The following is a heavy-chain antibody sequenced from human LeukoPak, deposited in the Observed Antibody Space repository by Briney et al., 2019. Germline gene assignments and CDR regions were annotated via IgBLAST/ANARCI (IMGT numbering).Heavy chain of an antibody. CDR1: GGSNYTGDYY. J-gene: IGHJ4*02. Sequence: SETLSLTCTVSGGSNYTGDYYWAWIRQPPGEGLEWIGSLFYSGNMYYNPSLKSRVTISVDTSKNQFSLNLKSVTAADTAVYYCARENIVSTRDFDSWGQGMLVTVSS. V-gene: IGHV4-39*07. CDR2: LFYSGNM. CDR3: ARENIVSTRDFDS. D-gene: IGHD5/OR15-5a*01.